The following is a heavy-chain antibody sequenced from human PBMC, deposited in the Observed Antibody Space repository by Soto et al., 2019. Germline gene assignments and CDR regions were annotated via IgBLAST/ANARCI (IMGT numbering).Heavy chain of an antibody. V-gene: IGHV1-69*01. Sequence: QVQLVQSGAEVKKPGSSVKVSCKASGGTFSSYAISWVRQAPGQGLEWMGGIIPIFGTANYAQKFQGRVTITADESTSTAYMELSSLRSEDRAVYYCARGGIVVVPAAIGLRWFDTWGQGTLVTVSS. J-gene: IGHJ5*02. CDR1: GGTFSSYA. CDR3: ARGGIVVVPAAIGLRWFDT. CDR2: IIPIFGTA. D-gene: IGHD2-2*02.